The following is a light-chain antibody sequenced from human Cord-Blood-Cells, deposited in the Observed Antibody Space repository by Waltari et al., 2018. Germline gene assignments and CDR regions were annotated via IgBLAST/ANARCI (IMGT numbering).Light chain of an antibody. Sequence: QSALTQPASVSGSPGQSITISCTGTSSDVGSYNLVSWYQQHPGKAPKLMLYEGSKRPSGVSNRFSGPKSGNTASLTISVLQAEDEADYYCCSYAGSSTYVFGTGTKVTVL. CDR2: EGS. J-gene: IGLJ1*01. CDR3: CSYAGSSTYV. CDR1: SSDVGSYNL. V-gene: IGLV2-23*01.